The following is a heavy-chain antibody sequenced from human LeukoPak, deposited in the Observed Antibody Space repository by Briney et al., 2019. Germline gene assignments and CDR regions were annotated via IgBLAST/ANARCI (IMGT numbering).Heavy chain of an antibody. CDR2: FDVIDSET. CDR3: AAGRPYSLLDY. D-gene: IGHD5-18*01. Sequence: ASVKVSCTVSGSSLSELSLYWVRQAPGKGLECMGGFDVIDSETFYAQKFQGRVTMTEDSSTDTAYMELRRLPSDDTALYYCAAGRPYSLLDYWGQGTLVTVSS. CDR1: GSSLSELS. V-gene: IGHV1-24*01. J-gene: IGHJ4*02.